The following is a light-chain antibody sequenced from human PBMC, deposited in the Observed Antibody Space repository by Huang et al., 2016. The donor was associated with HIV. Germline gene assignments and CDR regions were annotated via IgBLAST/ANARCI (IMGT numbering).Light chain of an antibody. CDR2: DAS. J-gene: IGKJ5*01. V-gene: IGKV3-11*01. Sequence: EILLTQSPATLSLSPGERATLSCRASQSVSSYLAWYQQKPGRAPRLLIYDASNRATDIPSRFSGSGSGTDFTLTISSLEPEDFAVYYCQHRANFPITFGQGTRLEIK. CDR1: QSVSSY. CDR3: QHRANFPIT.